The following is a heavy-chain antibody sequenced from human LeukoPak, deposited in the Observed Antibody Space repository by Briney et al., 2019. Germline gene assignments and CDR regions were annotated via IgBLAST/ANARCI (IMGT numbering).Heavy chain of an antibody. V-gene: IGHV3-23*01. J-gene: IGHJ4*02. Sequence: PGGSLRLSCAASGFTFSSYAMSWVRQAPGKGLEWVSAISGSGGSTYYADSVKGRFTISRDNSKNTLYLQMNSLRADDTAVYYCAKAGGYYYDNRGFPLDYWGQGTLVTVSS. CDR3: AKAGGYYYDNRGFPLDY. CDR1: GFTFSSYA. D-gene: IGHD3-22*01. CDR2: ISGSGGST.